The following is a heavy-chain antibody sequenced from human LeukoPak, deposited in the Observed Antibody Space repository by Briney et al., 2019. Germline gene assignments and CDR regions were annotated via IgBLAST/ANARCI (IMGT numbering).Heavy chain of an antibody. Sequence: SETLSLTCTVSGGSISSSSYYWGWIRQPPGKGLEWIGSIYYSGSTYYNPSLKSRVTISVDTSKNQFPLKLSSVTAADTAVYYCARRSYGLLYFDYWGQGTLVTVSS. CDR2: IYYSGST. CDR1: GGSISSSSYY. D-gene: IGHD5-18*01. V-gene: IGHV4-39*01. CDR3: ARRSYGLLYFDY. J-gene: IGHJ4*02.